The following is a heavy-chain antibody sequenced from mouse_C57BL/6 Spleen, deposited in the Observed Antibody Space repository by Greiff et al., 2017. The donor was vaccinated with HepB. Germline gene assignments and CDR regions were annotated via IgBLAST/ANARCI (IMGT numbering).Heavy chain of an antibody. Sequence: VQLQQPGAELVKPGASVKLSCKASGYTFTSYWMHWVKQRPGQGLEWIGMIHPNSGSTNYNEKFKSKATLTVDKSSSTAYMQLSSLTSEDSAVYYCARYDTTVVEDFDYWGQGTTLTVSS. CDR1: GYTFTSYW. CDR3: ARYDTTVVEDFDY. CDR2: IHPNSGST. V-gene: IGHV1-64*01. D-gene: IGHD1-1*01. J-gene: IGHJ2*01.